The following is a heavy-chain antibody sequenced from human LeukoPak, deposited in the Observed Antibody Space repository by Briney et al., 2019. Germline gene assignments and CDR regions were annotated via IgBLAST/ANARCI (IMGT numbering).Heavy chain of an antibody. V-gene: IGHV3-7*04. J-gene: IGHJ4*02. CDR3: SRERGDREFDH. CDR1: GFTFNSYW. CDR2: INPDGSGK. D-gene: IGHD5-18*01. Sequence: GGSLRLSCEASGFTFNSYWMIWVRQAPGKGLEWVANINPDGSGKYYVDSVKARFTISRDNSKNTVFLQMDSLRAEDTAEYYCSRERGDREFDHWGQGILVTVSS.